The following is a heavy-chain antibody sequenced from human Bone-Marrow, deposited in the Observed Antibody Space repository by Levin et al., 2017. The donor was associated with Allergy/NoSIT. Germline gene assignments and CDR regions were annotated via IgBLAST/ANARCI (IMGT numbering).Heavy chain of an antibody. D-gene: IGHD3-10*01. CDR1: GFIFRNNG. Sequence: GGSLRLSCAASGFIFRNNGMHWVRHTPGKGLEWVAVIWDDGSNEYYADSVEGRFTVSRDNFKKTLYLQMNSLRVEDTGVYYCARDSGGHRPSEAFDIWGQGTKVIVSS. CDR3: ARDSGGHRPSEAFDI. J-gene: IGHJ3*02. V-gene: IGHV3-33*01. CDR2: IWDDGSNE.